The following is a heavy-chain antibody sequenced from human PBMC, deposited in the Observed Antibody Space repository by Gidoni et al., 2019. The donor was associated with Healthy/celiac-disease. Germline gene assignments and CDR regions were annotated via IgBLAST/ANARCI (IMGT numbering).Heavy chain of an antibody. J-gene: IGHJ6*02. CDR3: AHRPGFTPGSYYYYGMDV. Sequence: QITLKESGPTLVKPTQTLTLTFTLSGFSLSTRGVGVGWTRQPPGKALEWLALIYWNDDKRYSPSLKSRLTITKDTSKNQVVLTMTNMDPVDTATYYCAHRPGFTPGSYYYYGMDVWGQGTTVTVSS. D-gene: IGHD1-26*01. CDR2: IYWNDDK. V-gene: IGHV2-5*01. CDR1: GFSLSTRGVG.